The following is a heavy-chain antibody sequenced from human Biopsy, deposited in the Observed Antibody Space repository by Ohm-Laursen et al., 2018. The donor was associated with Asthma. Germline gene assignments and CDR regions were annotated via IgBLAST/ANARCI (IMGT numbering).Heavy chain of an antibody. CDR3: ARIPEVGTNSFDI. J-gene: IGHJ3*02. D-gene: IGHD1-14*01. V-gene: IGHV2-70*01. Sequence: TQTLTLTCTFSGFSLTTTGMSVSWIRQPPGKALEWLALFYWDDDKYYSASLKTRLTISKDSSKNQVVLTMTNVDPVDTATYFCARIPEVGTNSFDIWGQGTMVTVSS. CDR2: FYWDDDK. CDR1: GFSLTTTGMS.